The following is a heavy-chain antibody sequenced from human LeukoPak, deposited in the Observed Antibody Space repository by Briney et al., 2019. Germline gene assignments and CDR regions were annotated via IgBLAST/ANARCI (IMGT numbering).Heavy chain of an antibody. V-gene: IGHV3-30*02. CDR2: IRYDGSNK. CDR1: GFTFSSYG. CDR3: AKDRHYDISPFDY. J-gene: IGHJ4*02. Sequence: GGSLRLSCAASGFTFSSYGMHWVRQAPGKGLEWVAFIRYDGSNKYYADSVKGRFTISRDNSKNTLYLQMNSLRAEDTAVYYCAKDRHYDISPFDYWGQGALVTVSS. D-gene: IGHD3-22*01.